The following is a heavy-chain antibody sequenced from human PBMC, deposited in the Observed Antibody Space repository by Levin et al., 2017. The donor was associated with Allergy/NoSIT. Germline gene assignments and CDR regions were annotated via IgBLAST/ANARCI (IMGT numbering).Heavy chain of an antibody. J-gene: IGHJ4*02. CDR3: ARDFADRYYYDSSPFDY. CDR2: IWYDGSNK. CDR1: GFTFSSYG. Sequence: GGSLRLSCAASGFTFSSYGMHWVRQAPGKGLEWVAVIWYDGSNKYYADSVKGRFTISRDNSKNTLYLQMNSLRAEDTAVYYCARDFADRYYYDSSPFDYWGQGTLVTVSS. D-gene: IGHD3-22*01. V-gene: IGHV3-33*01.